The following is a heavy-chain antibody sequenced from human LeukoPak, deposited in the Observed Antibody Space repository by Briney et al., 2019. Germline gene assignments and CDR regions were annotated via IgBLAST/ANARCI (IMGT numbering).Heavy chain of an antibody. CDR3: ARGKLGYYYYHMDA. Sequence: ASVKVSCKASGGTLSGYAISWVRQAPGQGLEWMGGIIPIYGTPHSAQKFQGRVTITTDESTSTAFMDLSSLRSEDTAVYYCARGKLGYYYYHMDAWGKGTTVTVSS. D-gene: IGHD3-3*02. CDR1: GGTLSGYA. V-gene: IGHV1-69*05. J-gene: IGHJ6*03. CDR2: IIPIYGTP.